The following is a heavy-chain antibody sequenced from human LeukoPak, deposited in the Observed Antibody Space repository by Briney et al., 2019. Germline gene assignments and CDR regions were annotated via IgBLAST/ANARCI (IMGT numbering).Heavy chain of an antibody. D-gene: IGHD6-25*01. CDR2: LNGDGSSI. J-gene: IGHJ4*02. CDR3: AKDPRGYSSGY. V-gene: IGHV3-74*01. Sequence: GGSLRLSCAASGFPFSSYWMHWVRQAPGKGLVWVSRLNGDGSSIRYADSVKGRFTISRDNAKNTVHLQMNSLRAEDTAVYYCAKDPRGYSSGYWGQGTLVTVSS. CDR1: GFPFSSYW.